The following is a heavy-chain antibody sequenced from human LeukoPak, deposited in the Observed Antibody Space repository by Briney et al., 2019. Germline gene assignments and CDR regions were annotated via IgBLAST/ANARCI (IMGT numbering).Heavy chain of an antibody. Sequence: GGSLRLSCAASGFTFSSYAMSWVRQAPGKGLEWVSAISGSGGSTYYADSVKGRFTISRDNSKNTLYLQMNSLRAEDTAVYYCARPKDSSGWPNNWFDPWGQGTLVTVSS. V-gene: IGHV3-23*01. J-gene: IGHJ5*02. D-gene: IGHD6-19*01. CDR2: ISGSGGST. CDR3: ARPKDSSGWPNNWFDP. CDR1: GFTFSSYA.